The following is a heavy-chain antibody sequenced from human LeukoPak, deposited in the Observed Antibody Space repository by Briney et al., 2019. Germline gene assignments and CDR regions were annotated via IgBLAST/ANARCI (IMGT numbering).Heavy chain of an antibody. J-gene: IGHJ4*02. CDR3: ARDTKYAFDN. D-gene: IGHD2-2*01. V-gene: IGHV3-48*01. CDR1: GFTFSDYS. CDR2: VGISSGNT. Sequence: QPGGSLRLSCAASGFTFSDYSMNRVRQAPGKGLEWISYVGISSGNTKYADSVKGRFTISGDKAKNSLYLQMNSLRVEDTAVYYCARDTKYAFDNWGQGTLVTVSS.